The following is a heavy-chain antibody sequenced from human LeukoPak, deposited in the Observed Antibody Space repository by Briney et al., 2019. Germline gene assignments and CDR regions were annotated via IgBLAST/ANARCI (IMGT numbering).Heavy chain of an antibody. D-gene: IGHD3-22*01. J-gene: IGHJ4*02. CDR2: IYYSGSI. CDR1: GYSISSSNW. CDR3: ARMSYDSSGYYDYYFDY. V-gene: IGHV4-28*05. Sequence: SETLSLTCAVSGYSISSSNWWGWIRQPPGKGLEWIGYIYYSGSIYYNPSLKSRVTMSVDTSKNQFSLKLSSVTAVDTAVYYCARMSYDSSGYYDYYFDYWGQGTLVTVSS.